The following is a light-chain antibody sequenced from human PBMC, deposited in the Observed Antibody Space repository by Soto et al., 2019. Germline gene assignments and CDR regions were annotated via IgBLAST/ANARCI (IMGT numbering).Light chain of an antibody. CDR1: SSNIGAGYD. V-gene: IGLV1-40*01. J-gene: IGLJ1*01. Sequence: QSVLTQPPSVSGAPGQRVTISRTGSSSNIGAGYDVHWYQQLPGTAPKLLIYGNSNRPSGVPDRFSGSKSGTSASLAITGLQAEDEAHYYCQSYDSSLSGWVFGTGTKLTVL. CDR2: GNS. CDR3: QSYDSSLSGWV.